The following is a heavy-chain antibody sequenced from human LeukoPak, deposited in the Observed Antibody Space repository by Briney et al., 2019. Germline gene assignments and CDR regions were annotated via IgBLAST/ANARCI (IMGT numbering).Heavy chain of an antibody. CDR3: VKDRPCETCMPMDA. CDR2: LGRSGEYK. CDR1: GFGFTDYS. D-gene: IGHD2-2*01. V-gene: IGHV3-23*01. J-gene: IGHJ6*02. Sequence: GGSLRLSCAASGFGFTDYSMSWVRQAPGKGLKWVAGLGRSGEYKYYADSVKGRFAISRDNSKDTVSLQMNSLRAEDSAIYFCVKDRPCETCMPMDAWGQGTTVTVSS.